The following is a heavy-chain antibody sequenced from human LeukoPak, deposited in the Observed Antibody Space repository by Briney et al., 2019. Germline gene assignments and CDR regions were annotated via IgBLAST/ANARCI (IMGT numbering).Heavy chain of an antibody. CDR2: INSDGSIT. Sequence: GGSLRLSCAASEFTFSNYWRHWVRQAPGKGVVWVSRINSDGSITAYADSVKGRFTISRDNAKTTLYLQMNSLRAEDTAVYYCASAGHDYSGDFFDYWGEGSLVSASS. CDR3: ASAGHDYSGDFFDY. J-gene: IGHJ4*02. V-gene: IGHV3-74*01. D-gene: IGHD4-23*01. CDR1: EFTFSNYW.